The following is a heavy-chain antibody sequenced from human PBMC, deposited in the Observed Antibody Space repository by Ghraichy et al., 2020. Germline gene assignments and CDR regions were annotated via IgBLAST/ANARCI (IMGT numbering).Heavy chain of an antibody. D-gene: IGHD2-8*02. CDR2: IKQDGGDK. V-gene: IGHV3-7*01. CDR1: GFTFSSYW. J-gene: IGHJ6*02. CDR3: ARDLRYCTGGICYGGYYYYGMDV. Sequence: GESLNISCAASGFTFSSYWMSWVRQAPGKGLEWVANIKQDGGDKYYVDSLKGRFTISRDNAKNSLYLQMNTLRAEDTAVYYCARDLRYCTGGICYGGYYYYGMDVWGQGTTVTVSS.